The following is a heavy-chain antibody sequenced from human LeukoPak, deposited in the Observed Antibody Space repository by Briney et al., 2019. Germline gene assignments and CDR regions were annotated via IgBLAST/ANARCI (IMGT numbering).Heavy chain of an antibody. J-gene: IGHJ3*02. Sequence: ASVKVSCKASGYTFTTYGISWVRQAPGQGLEWMGIINPSGGSTSYAQKFQGRVTVTSDTSTSTVYMELSSLRSEDTAVYYCARSVGARDAFDIWGQGTMVTVSS. CDR3: ARSVGARDAFDI. CDR1: GYTFTTYG. V-gene: IGHV1-46*01. CDR2: INPSGGST. D-gene: IGHD1-26*01.